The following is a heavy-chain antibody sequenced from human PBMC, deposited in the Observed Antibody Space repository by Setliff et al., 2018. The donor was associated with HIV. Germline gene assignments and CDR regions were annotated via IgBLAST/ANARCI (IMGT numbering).Heavy chain of an antibody. CDR3: ASRIYYYDSSGSLREEGFDP. Sequence: PSETLSLTCTVSGGSISNSRYYWSWIRQPPGKGLEWIGSIYYSGSTYYNPSLKSRVTISVDTSKNQFSLKLSSVTAADAAVYYCASRIYYYDSSGSLREEGFDPWGQGTLVTVSS. V-gene: IGHV4-39*01. D-gene: IGHD3-22*01. J-gene: IGHJ5*02. CDR2: IYYSGST. CDR1: GGSISNSRYY.